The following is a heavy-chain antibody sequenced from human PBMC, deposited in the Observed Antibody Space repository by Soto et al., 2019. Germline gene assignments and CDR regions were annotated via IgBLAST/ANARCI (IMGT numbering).Heavy chain of an antibody. D-gene: IGHD2-15*01. J-gene: IGHJ4*02. CDR2: IWGDESKK. CDR3: ARGAVAAGDFDY. V-gene: IGHV3-33*01. Sequence: HPGGSLRLSCAASGSALRTHGMHWVRQAPGKGLEWVAVIWGDESKKYYADSVKGRFTISKDNSKNTLFLQMNTLRVEDTAVYYCARGAVAAGDFDYWGQGTLVTVSS. CDR1: GSALRTHG.